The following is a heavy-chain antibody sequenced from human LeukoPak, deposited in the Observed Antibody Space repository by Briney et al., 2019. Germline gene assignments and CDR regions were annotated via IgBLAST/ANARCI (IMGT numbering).Heavy chain of an antibody. CDR2: ISNRGSTI. V-gene: IGHV3-48*04. CDR3: ARSADRSGYFREITLYYFDY. CDR1: GFTFSSYS. J-gene: IGHJ4*02. Sequence: GGSLRLSCAASGFTFSSYSMNWIRQAPGKGLEWVSYISNRGSTIYYADSVRGRFTISRDNAKNSLYLQMNSLRAEDTAVYYCARSADRSGYFREITLYYFDYWGQGTLVTVSS. D-gene: IGHD3-22*01.